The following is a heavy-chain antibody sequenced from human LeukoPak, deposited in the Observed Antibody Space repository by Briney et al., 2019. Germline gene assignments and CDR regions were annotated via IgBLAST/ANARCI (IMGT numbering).Heavy chain of an antibody. CDR3: ARVCGDNVVVPACWGNAFDI. J-gene: IGHJ3*02. D-gene: IGHD2-2*01. CDR2: IIPIFGTA. V-gene: IGHV1-69*13. Sequence: SVKVSCKASGGTFSSYAISWVRQAPGQGLEWMGGIIPIFGTANYAQKFQGRVTITADESTGTAYMELSSLRSEDTAVYYCARVCGDNVVVPACWGNAFDIWGQGTMVTVSS. CDR1: GGTFSSYA.